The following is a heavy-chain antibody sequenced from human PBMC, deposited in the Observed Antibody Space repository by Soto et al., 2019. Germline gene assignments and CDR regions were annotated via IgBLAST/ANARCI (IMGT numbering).Heavy chain of an antibody. V-gene: IGHV4-31*03. D-gene: IGHD6-6*01. CDR2: IYYSGST. Sequence: LSLTCTVSGGSISSSGYSWNWIRQHPGQGLEWIGFIYYSGSTHYNPSLKSRVTISLDTSKNQFSLNLSSVTAADTAVYYCAREDAARIERWFDSWGQGTPVTVSS. J-gene: IGHJ5*01. CDR1: GGSISSSGYS. CDR3: AREDAARIERWFDS.